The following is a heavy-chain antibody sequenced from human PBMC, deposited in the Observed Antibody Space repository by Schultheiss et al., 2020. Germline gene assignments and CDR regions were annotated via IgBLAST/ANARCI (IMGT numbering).Heavy chain of an antibody. CDR3: ARHLDYLTIGGVFDY. CDR1: GGSFSGYY. V-gene: IGHV4-34*01. CDR2: IYHSGST. Sequence: SATLSLTCAVYGGSFSGYYWSWIRQPPGKGLEWIGSIYHSGSTYYNPSLKSRVTISVDTSKNQFSLKLSSVTAADTAVYYCARHLDYLTIGGVFDYWGQGTLVTVSS. D-gene: IGHD3-10*01. J-gene: IGHJ4*02.